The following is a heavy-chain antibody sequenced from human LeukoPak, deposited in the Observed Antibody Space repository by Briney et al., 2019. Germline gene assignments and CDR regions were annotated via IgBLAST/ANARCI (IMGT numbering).Heavy chain of an antibody. J-gene: IGHJ4*02. CDR3: AKEGSGSSLEY. V-gene: IGHV7-4-1*02. CDR2: INPNTGNP. D-gene: IGHD6-6*01. Sequence: ASVQVSCKASGYTFTNSGLNWVRQAPGQGLEWMGWINPNTGNPTYAQGFAGRFVFSLDTSVSTTYLQISSLKVEDTAMYYCAKEGSGSSLEYWGQGTLVTVSS. CDR1: GYTFTNSG.